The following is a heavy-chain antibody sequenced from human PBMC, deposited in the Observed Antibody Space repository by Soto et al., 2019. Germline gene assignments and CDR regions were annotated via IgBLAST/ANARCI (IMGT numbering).Heavy chain of an antibody. V-gene: IGHV5-10-1*01. CDR1: GYNFTNYW. Sequence: GESLKISCKGSGYNFTNYWISWVRQMPGKGLEWMGRIDPSDSYTNYSPSFQGHVTISADKSISTAYLQWSSLKASDTAMCYCARRICSGGSCFDVFDIWGQGTMVTVS. D-gene: IGHD2-15*01. CDR2: IDPSDSYT. J-gene: IGHJ3*02. CDR3: ARRICSGGSCFDVFDI.